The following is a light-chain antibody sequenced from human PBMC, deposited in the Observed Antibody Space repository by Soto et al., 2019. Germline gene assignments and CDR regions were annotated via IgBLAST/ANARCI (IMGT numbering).Light chain of an antibody. CDR2: EVS. J-gene: IGLJ2*01. Sequence: LTQPPSASGSPGQSVTISCIGTSSDVGGYNYVSWYQQHPGKAPKLMIYEVSKRPSGVPDRFSGSKSGNTASLTVSGLQAEDEADYYCSSYAASNNLGVFGGGTKVTVL. V-gene: IGLV2-8*01. CDR3: SSYAASNNLGV. CDR1: SSDVGGYNY.